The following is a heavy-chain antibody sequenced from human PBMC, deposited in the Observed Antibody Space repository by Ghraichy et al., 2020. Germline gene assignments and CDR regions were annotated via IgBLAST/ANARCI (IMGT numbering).Heavy chain of an antibody. D-gene: IGHD2-2*01. V-gene: IGHV4-31*03. J-gene: IGHJ4*02. Sequence: SETLSLTCSVSGGSISSGGYFWSWIRQHPGKGLEWIGYIYYSGYTYYNPSLKSRLSISRDTSKNRFSLNLNSVTAADTAVYYCARGPSCYSAPGCHFDYWGQGAPVTVSS. CDR2: IYYSGYT. CDR3: ARGPSCYSAPGCHFDY. CDR1: GGSISSGGYF.